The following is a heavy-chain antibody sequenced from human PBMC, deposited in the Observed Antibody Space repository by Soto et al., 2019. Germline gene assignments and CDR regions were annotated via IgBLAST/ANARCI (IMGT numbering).Heavy chain of an antibody. V-gene: IGHV3-23*01. D-gene: IGHD6-6*01. CDR1: GFTFSSYA. J-gene: IGHJ6*02. CDR2: ISGSGGST. Sequence: GGSLRLSCAASGFTFSSYAMSWVRQAPGKGLEWVSAISGSGGSTYYADSVKGRFTISRDNSKNTLYLQMNSLRAEDTAVYYCAKYRGRAARRDYYYYGMDVWGQGTTVTVSS. CDR3: AKYRGRAARRDYYYYGMDV.